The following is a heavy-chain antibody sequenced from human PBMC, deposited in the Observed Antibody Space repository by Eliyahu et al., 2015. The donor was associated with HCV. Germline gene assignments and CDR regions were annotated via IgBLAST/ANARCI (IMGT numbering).Heavy chain of an antibody. V-gene: IGHV3-30*03. Sequence: QVQLVESGGGVVQPGRSLRLSCXASGLTLNNYGMXWVRQAPAKGLEWVAVISFDGSNTYYVDSVKGRFTISRDSSKNTLYLQMNTLRAEDTAVYYCARSGGPYFGIVMGNYYALDVWGQGTTVTVSS. J-gene: IGHJ6*02. CDR3: ARSGGPYFGIVMGNYYALDV. CDR1: GLTLNNYG. CDR2: ISFDGSNT. D-gene: IGHD3-3*01.